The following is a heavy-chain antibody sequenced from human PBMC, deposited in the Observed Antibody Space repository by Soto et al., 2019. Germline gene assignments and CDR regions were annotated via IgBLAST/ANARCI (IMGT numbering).Heavy chain of an antibody. Sequence: EVQLVESGGGVVQPGGSLRLSCAASGFTFSSYWMHWVRQGPGQGLVWISRINGDGSDTNYADPVKGRFTISRDNAEDTVYLQMNNLRAEDTAVYYCVKDGGHPPLVWGQGTTVTVSS. CDR2: INGDGSDT. CDR1: GFTFSSYW. D-gene: IGHD2-15*01. V-gene: IGHV3-74*01. CDR3: VKDGGHPPLV. J-gene: IGHJ3*01.